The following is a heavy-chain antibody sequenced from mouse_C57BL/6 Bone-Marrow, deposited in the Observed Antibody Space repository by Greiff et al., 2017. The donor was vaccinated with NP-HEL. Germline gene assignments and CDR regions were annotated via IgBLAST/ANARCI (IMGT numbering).Heavy chain of an antibody. J-gene: IGHJ3*01. CDR1: GYTFTSYW. Sequence: VQLQQPGAELVKPGASVKLSCKASGYTFTSYWMQWVKQRPGQGLEWIGEIDPSDSYTNYNQKFKGKATFTVDTSSSTAYMQLSSLTSEDSAVYYCARGIDYGYDGFAYWGQGTRVTVSA. D-gene: IGHD2-2*01. CDR2: IDPSDSYT. CDR3: ARGIDYGYDGFAY. V-gene: IGHV1-50*01.